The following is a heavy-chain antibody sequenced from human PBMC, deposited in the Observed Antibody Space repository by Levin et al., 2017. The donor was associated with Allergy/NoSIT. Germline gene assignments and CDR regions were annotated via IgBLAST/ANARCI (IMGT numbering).Heavy chain of an antibody. Sequence: TISKTGKTRDHQDTKNGLEWVSAISGSGGSTYYADSVKGRFTISRDNSKNTRYLQMNSLRAEDTAVYYCAKIQGYSSGEFDYWGQGTLVTVSS. CDR3: AKIQGYSSGEFDY. D-gene: IGHD6-19*01. CDR1: TISKTG. J-gene: IGHJ4*02. CDR2: ISGSGGST. V-gene: IGHV3-23*01.